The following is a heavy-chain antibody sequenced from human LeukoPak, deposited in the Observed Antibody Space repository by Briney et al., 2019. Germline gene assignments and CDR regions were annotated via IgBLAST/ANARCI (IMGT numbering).Heavy chain of an antibody. CDR3: ARDVPHSSGWYWYFDL. CDR1: AFPFSNYA. J-gene: IGHJ2*01. V-gene: IGHV3-23*01. Sequence: GGSLRLSCAASAFPFSNYAMTWVRQAPGKGLEWVSSISGGAGYTFYADSVKGRFAISRDNSKNTLYLQMNSLRAEDTAVYYCARDVPHSSGWYWYFDLWGRGTLVTVSS. CDR2: ISGGAGYT. D-gene: IGHD6-19*01.